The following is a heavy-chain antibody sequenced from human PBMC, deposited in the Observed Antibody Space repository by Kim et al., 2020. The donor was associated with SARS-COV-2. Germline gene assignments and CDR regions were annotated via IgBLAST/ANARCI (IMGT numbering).Heavy chain of an antibody. Sequence: SETLSLTCAVYGGSFSGYYWSWIRQPPGKGLEWIGEINHSGSTNYNPSLKSRVTISVDTSKNQFSLKLSSVTAADTAVYYCARRRWRYCSGGSCDSYYFDYWGQGTLVTVSS. CDR3: ARRRWRYCSGGSCDSYYFDY. J-gene: IGHJ4*02. CDR1: GGSFSGYY. D-gene: IGHD2-15*01. CDR2: INHSGST. V-gene: IGHV4-34*01.